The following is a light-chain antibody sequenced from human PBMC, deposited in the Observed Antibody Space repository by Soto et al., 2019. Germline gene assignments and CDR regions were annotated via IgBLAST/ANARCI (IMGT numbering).Light chain of an antibody. CDR2: RNT. Sequence: QSVLTQPPSVSGAPGQGVTISCAGTYSNIGAGYDVHWYQQIPGTAPKLLIHRNTLRSSGVPDRFSGSKSGTSASLAITGLQAEDEADYYCSSFKGTNSFVFGTGTQLTVL. V-gene: IGLV1-40*01. CDR3: SSFKGTNSFV. J-gene: IGLJ1*01. CDR1: YSNIGAGYD.